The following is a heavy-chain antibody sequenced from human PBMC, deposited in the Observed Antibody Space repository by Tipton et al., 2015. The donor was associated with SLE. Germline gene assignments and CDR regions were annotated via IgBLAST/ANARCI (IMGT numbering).Heavy chain of an antibody. CDR3: ARDASPLIQAVYSYYGLDV. CDR2: IHHSGTT. CDR1: GYSISSGYY. J-gene: IGHJ6*02. Sequence: TLSLTCGVSGYSISSGYYWGWIRQSPGKGLEWIGSIHHSGTTYYNTSLKSRVTISVDRSKNQFSLKLTSVTAADTAMYYCARDASPLIQAVYSYYGLDVWGQGTTVSVS. V-gene: IGHV4-38-2*02. D-gene: IGHD3-9*01.